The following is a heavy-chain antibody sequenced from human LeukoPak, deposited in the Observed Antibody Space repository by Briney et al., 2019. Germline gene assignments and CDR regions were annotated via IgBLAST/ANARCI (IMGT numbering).Heavy chain of an antibody. CDR2: LNHSGST. Sequence: SETLSLTCAGYGGSFSGYYWSWLRQPPGKGLEWIGELNHSGSTNYNPSLKSRVTISVDTSKNQFSLKLSSVTAADTAVYYCARGGLRWLQSRGAFDIWGQGTMVTVSS. CDR1: GGSFSGYY. CDR3: ARGGLRWLQSRGAFDI. D-gene: IGHD5-24*01. V-gene: IGHV4-34*01. J-gene: IGHJ3*02.